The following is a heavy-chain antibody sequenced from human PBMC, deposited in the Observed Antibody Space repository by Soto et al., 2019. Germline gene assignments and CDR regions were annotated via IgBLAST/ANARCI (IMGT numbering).Heavy chain of an antibody. CDR1: GGTFSSYA. J-gene: IGHJ6*02. Sequence: QVQLVQSGAEVKKPGSSVKVSCKASGGTFSSYAISWVRQAPGQGLEWMGGSIPIFGTANYAQKFQGRVTITADESPSTAYMELSSLRSEDTAVYYCARHVPAAGYYYGMDVWGQGTTVTVSS. CDR2: SIPIFGTA. D-gene: IGHD2-2*01. CDR3: ARHVPAAGYYYGMDV. V-gene: IGHV1-69*12.